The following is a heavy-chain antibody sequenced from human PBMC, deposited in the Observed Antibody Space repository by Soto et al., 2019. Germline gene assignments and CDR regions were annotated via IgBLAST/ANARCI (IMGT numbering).Heavy chain of an antibody. CDR3: ARGGGYDSFDF. J-gene: IGHJ4*02. D-gene: IGHD2-15*01. CDR1: GVSISRYY. CDR2: AYYDGST. V-gene: IGHV4-59*12. Sequence: SETLSLTCIVSGVSISRYYWSWIRQPPGKGLEWIGYAYYDGSTGYSPSLKSRVTMAVDTSKKQVSLELNSVTAADKAVYYCARGGGYDSFDFWGQGIQVTSPQ.